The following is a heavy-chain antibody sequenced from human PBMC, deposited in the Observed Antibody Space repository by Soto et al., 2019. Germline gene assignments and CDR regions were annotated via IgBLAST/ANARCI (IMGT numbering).Heavy chain of an antibody. CDR2: ISSSGSTI. J-gene: IGHJ3*02. Sequence: GGSLRLSCAASGFTFSDYYMSWIRQAPGKGLEWVSYISSSGSTIYYADSVKGRFTISRDNAKNSLYLQMNSLRAEDTAVYYCARDQKVGATPYDAFDIWGQGTMVTVSS. V-gene: IGHV3-11*01. CDR3: ARDQKVGATPYDAFDI. D-gene: IGHD1-26*01. CDR1: GFTFSDYY.